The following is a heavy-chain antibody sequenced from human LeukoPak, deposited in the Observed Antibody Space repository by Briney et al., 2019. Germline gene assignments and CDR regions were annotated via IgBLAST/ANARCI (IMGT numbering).Heavy chain of an antibody. Sequence: GGSLRLSCAASGFTYSKAWMSWVRQAPGRGLGWVGRIKSRTDGGTTDYAAPVNGRFTISRDDSKNTLFLQMNSLKTEDTAVYYCTTPKYSGYDFYFWGQGTLVTVSS. CDR2: IKSRTDGGTT. CDR1: GFTYSKAW. V-gene: IGHV3-15*01. CDR3: TTPKYSGYDFYF. D-gene: IGHD5-12*01. J-gene: IGHJ4*02.